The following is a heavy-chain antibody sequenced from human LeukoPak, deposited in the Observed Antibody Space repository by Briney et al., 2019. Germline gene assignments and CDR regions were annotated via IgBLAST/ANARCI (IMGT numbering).Heavy chain of an antibody. V-gene: IGHV4-34*01. CDR3: TRMTAGHDY. CDR1: GVSFDDYY. D-gene: IGHD2-21*02. J-gene: IGHJ4*02. CDR2: INHSGYT. Sequence: SETLSLTCAVSGVSFDDYYWSWVRQTPGKGLEWIGEINHSGYTNDSASLKRRVTLSIDTSRKQFSLNLRSVTVADTGIYYCTRMTAGHDYWGQGTLVTVSS.